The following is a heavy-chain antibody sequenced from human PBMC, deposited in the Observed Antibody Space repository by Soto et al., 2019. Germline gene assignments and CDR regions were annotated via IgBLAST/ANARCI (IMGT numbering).Heavy chain of an antibody. D-gene: IGHD2-2*01. Sequence: GGSLRLSCAASGFTFNTYATSWFRQAPGKGLEWVSAISASGGSTYYVDSVKGRFTISRDNAKNTLYLQMNSLRAEDTAVYYCARVGPECSSTSCYGGTHYWGQGTLVTVSS. CDR3: ARVGPECSSTSCYGGTHY. J-gene: IGHJ4*02. CDR1: GFTFNTYA. CDR2: ISASGGST. V-gene: IGHV3-23*01.